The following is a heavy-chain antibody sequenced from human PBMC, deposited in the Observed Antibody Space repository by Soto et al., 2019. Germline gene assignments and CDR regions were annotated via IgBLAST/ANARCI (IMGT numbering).Heavy chain of an antibody. CDR3: AKQNYYDSSGYYSRHFQH. CDR1: GFTFSSYA. D-gene: IGHD3-22*01. CDR2: ISGSGGST. Sequence: EVQLLESGGGLVQPGGSLRLSCAASGFTFSSYAMSWVRQAPGKGLEWVSAISGSGGSTYYADSVKGRFTISRDNSKNTLYLQMNSLRAEDTAVYYCAKQNYYDSSGYYSRHFQHWGQGTLVTVSS. V-gene: IGHV3-23*01. J-gene: IGHJ1*01.